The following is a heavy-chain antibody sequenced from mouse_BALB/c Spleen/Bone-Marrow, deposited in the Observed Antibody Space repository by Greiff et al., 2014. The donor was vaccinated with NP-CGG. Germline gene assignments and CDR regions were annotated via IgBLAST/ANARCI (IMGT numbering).Heavy chain of an antibody. D-gene: IGHD2-3*01. CDR3: ARSDDGSPYSFDS. Sequence: VKLMESGPELVKPGALVKISCKASGYTFTSYDINWVKQRPGQGLEWIGWIYPGDGSTKYNEKFKGKATLTADRSSSTAYMQLSSLTSENSAVYFCARSDDGSPYSFDSWGQGTTLTVSS. V-gene: IGHV1S56*01. CDR2: IYPGDGST. J-gene: IGHJ2*01. CDR1: GYTFTSYD.